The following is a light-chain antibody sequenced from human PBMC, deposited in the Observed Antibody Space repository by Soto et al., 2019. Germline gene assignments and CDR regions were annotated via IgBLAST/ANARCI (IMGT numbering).Light chain of an antibody. CDR1: QSVSSSY. J-gene: IGKJ1*01. CDR2: GAS. CDR3: QQHGSSPPT. Sequence: EIVLTQSPGTLSLSPGERATLSCRASQSVSSSYLAWYQQKPGQAPRLLFYGASRRATGIPDRFSGSGSGTEFTLTIRRLEPEDFAVYYCQQHGSSPPTFGQGTKVEIK. V-gene: IGKV3-20*01.